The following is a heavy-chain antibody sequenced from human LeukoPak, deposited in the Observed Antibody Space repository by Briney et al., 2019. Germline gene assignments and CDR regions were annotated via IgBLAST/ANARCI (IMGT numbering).Heavy chain of an antibody. J-gene: IGHJ2*01. D-gene: IGHD3-3*02. CDR1: GLTVSSNY. CDR2: IYSGGST. Sequence: PGGSLRLSCAASGLTVSSNYMSWVRQAPGKGLEWVSIIYSGGSTYYADSVKGRFTISRDNSKNTLYLQMNSLRAEDTAVYYCARDSTGYWYFDLWGRGTLVSVSS. V-gene: IGHV3-53*01. CDR3: ARDSTGYWYFDL.